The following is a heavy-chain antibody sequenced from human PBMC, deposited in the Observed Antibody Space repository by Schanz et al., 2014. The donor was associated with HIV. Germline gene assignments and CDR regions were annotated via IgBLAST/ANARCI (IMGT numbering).Heavy chain of an antibody. Sequence: VQLLESGGGLEQPGGSLRLSCAASGFTFSNYGMHWVRQAPGKGLEWVSVISYDGRNKLYADSVKGRFTMSRDNSKNTLYLQMNRLRADDTAVYYCAKDWNSYDPKYIGKGNYYYYYGMDVWGQGTTVTISS. CDR3: AKDWNSYDPKYIGKGNYYYYYGMDV. J-gene: IGHJ6*02. D-gene: IGHD3-22*01. V-gene: IGHV3-30*18. CDR1: GFTFSNYG. CDR2: ISYDGRNK.